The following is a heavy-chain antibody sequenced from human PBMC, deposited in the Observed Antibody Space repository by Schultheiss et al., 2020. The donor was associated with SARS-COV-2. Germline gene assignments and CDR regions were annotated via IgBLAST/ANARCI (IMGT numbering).Heavy chain of an antibody. Sequence: GGSLRLSCTVSGMTFSSYWMSWVRQAPGKGLEWVAVIWYDGSIKFYADSVKGRFTISRDNSKNTLYLQMNSLRAEDTAVYYCARENGGIAAAGYYFDYWGQGTLVTVSS. CDR1: GMTFSSYW. CDR3: ARENGGIAAAGYYFDY. D-gene: IGHD6-13*01. J-gene: IGHJ4*02. CDR2: IWYDGSIK. V-gene: IGHV3-33*08.